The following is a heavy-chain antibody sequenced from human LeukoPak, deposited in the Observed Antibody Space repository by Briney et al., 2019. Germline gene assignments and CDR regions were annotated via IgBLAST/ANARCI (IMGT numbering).Heavy chain of an antibody. D-gene: IGHD1-26*01. CDR1: GFTFSSYS. Sequence: GGSLRLSCAASGFTFSSYSMNWVRQAPGKGLEWVASISSSSSYIYYADSVKGRFTISRDNAKNSLYLQMNSLRAEDTAVYYCARDRTSGSFDWFDPSGQGTLVTVSS. V-gene: IGHV3-21*01. J-gene: IGHJ5*02. CDR2: ISSSSSYI. CDR3: ARDRTSGSFDWFDP.